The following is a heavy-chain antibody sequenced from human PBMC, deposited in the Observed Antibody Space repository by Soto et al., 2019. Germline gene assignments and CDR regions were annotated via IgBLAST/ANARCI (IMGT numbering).Heavy chain of an antibody. CDR1: GGCISSSXW. V-gene: IGHV4-4*02. CDR2: IYHSGST. CDR3: ARRRNRSGSYYNVKPLYYGMDV. D-gene: IGHD3-10*01. Sequence: SETLSLTCAVSGGCISSSXWWSWGRQPPGEGLEWIGEIYHSGSTNYNPSLKSRVTISVDKSKNQFSLKLSSVTAADTAVYYCARRRNRSGSYYNVKPLYYGMDVWGPGTTVPDSS. J-gene: IGHJ6*02.